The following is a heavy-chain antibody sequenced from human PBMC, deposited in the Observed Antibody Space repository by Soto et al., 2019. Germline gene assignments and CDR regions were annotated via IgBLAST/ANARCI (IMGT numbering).Heavy chain of an antibody. Sequence: GGSLRLSCAASGFTFSSYAMSWVRQAPGKGLEWVSAISGSSCSTYYADSVKGRFTISRDNSKNTLYLQMNILRAEDTAVSDCAREVGQTSVCCYYGKDVWGHADTVTVS. CDR2: ISGSSCST. CDR3: AREVGQTSVCCYYGKDV. J-gene: IGHJ6*02. CDR1: GFTFSSYA. D-gene: IGHD1-26*01. V-gene: IGHV3-23*01.